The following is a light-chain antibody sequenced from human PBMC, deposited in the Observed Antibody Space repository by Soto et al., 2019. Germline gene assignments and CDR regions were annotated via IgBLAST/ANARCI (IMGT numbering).Light chain of an antibody. CDR3: QQYNNWPRT. Sequence: IVLTQSPGTLSLSPADRAXDSCRASQSISSSYLAWYQQKPGQAPRLLIYGASTRATGIPVRFSGSGFGTEFTLTISSLQSEDFAVYFCQQYNNWPRTFGQGTKVDIK. CDR1: QSISSSY. V-gene: IGKV3D-15*01. CDR2: GAS. J-gene: IGKJ1*01.